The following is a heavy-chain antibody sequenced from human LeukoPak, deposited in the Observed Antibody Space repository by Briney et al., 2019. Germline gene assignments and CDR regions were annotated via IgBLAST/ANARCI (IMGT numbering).Heavy chain of an antibody. J-gene: IGHJ5*02. CDR3: ARGAVAGKMSWFDP. V-gene: IGHV4-61*08. CDR2: IYYDGST. Sequence: SETLSLTCTVSGGSISSGGYYWIWIRQPQGKGLEWIGHIYYDGSTNYNPSLKSRVTISVDTSKNQFSLNLSSVTAADTAVYYCARGAVAGKMSWFDPWGQGTLVTVSS. CDR1: GGSISSGGYY. D-gene: IGHD6-19*01.